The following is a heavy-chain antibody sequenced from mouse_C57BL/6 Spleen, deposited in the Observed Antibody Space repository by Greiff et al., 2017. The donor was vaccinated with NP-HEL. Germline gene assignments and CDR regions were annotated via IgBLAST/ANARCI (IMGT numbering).Heavy chain of an antibody. V-gene: IGHV1-52*01. D-gene: IGHD1-1*01. CDR2: IDPSDSET. CDR3: ARSGDYYGSPWFAY. Sequence: QVQLQQSGAELVRPGSSVKLSCKASGYTFTSYWMHWVKQRPIQGLEWIGNIDPSDSETHYNQKFKDKATLTVDKSSSTAYMQLSSLTSEDSAVYYCARSGDYYGSPWFAYWGQGTLVTVSA. CDR1: GYTFTSYW. J-gene: IGHJ3*01.